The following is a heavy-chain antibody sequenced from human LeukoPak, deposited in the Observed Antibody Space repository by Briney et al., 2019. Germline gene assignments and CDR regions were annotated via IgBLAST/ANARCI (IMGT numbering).Heavy chain of an antibody. CDR1: GFTVSSNY. CDR3: ARVSCSSTSCYHDY. V-gene: IGHV3-53*01. D-gene: IGHD2-2*01. CDR2: IYSGGST. Sequence: AGGSLSLSCAASGFTVSSNYMSWVRQAPGKGLEWVSVIYSGGSTYYADSVKARFTISRDNSKNTLYLQMNSLRAEDTAVYYCARVSCSSTSCYHDYWGQGTLVTVSS. J-gene: IGHJ4*02.